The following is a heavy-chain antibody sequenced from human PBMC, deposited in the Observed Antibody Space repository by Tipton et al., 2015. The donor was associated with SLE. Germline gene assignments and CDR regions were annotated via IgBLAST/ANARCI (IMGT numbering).Heavy chain of an antibody. J-gene: IGHJ6*02. V-gene: IGHV3-33*08. Sequence: QLVQSGGGLVQPGGSLRLSCAASGFTFSSYGMSWVRQAPGKGLGWVAVIWYDGSNKYYADSVKGRFTISRDNAKNSLYLQMNSLRDEDTAVNYCARTAIEGSGWENYCYGMDVWGQGTMVTVSS. CDR2: IWYDGSNK. CDR1: GFTFSSYG. D-gene: IGHD6-19*01. CDR3: ARTAIEGSGWENYCYGMDV.